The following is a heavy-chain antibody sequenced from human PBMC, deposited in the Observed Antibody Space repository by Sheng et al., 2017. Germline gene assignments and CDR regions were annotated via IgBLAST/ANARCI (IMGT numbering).Heavy chain of an antibody. D-gene: IGHD2-21*02. CDR1: GGSFSGYY. J-gene: IGHJ3*02. V-gene: IGHV4-34*01. CDR2: INHSGST. Sequence: QVQLQQWGAGLLKPSETLSLTCAVYGGSFSGYYWSWIRQPPGKGLEWIGEINHSGSTNYNPSLKSRVTISVDTSKNQFSLKLSSVTAADTAVYYCARGTGGNSESGAFDIWGQGTMVTVSS. CDR3: ARGTGGNSESGAFDI.